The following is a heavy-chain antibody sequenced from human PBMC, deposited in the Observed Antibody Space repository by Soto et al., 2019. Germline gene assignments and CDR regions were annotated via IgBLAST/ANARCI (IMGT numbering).Heavy chain of an antibody. CDR2: IYYSGST. CDR3: ARDLQAAAGDYGMDV. D-gene: IGHD6-13*01. V-gene: IGHV4-31*03. J-gene: IGHJ6*02. Sequence: SETLSLTCSFSGGSIRSGGYYLSWIRQHPGKGLEWIGYIYYSGSTYYNPSLKIRVTISVDTSKNQFSLKLSSVTAADTAFYYCARDLQAAAGDYGMDVLGQGTTVTVSS. CDR1: GGSIRSGGYY.